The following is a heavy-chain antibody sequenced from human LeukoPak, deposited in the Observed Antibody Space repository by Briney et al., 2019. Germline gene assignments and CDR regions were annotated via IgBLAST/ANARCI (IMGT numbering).Heavy chain of an antibody. CDR3: ARSDVLQRYQLLHYYYYMDV. Sequence: EASVKVSCKASGGTFSSYAFSWVRQAPGQGLEWMGGIIPFFSTSNYAQKFQGRVTITADESTSTAYMELRSLTSEDTAVYYCARSDVLQRYQLLHYYYYMDVWGKGTTVTISS. CDR1: GGTFSSYA. CDR2: IIPFFSTS. D-gene: IGHD2-2*01. V-gene: IGHV1-69*13. J-gene: IGHJ6*03.